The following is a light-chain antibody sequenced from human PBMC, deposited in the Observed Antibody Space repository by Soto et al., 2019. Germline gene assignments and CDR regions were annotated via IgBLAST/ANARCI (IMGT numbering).Light chain of an antibody. CDR2: GAS. V-gene: IGKV3-20*01. CDR3: KQYGSSPRYT. Sequence: EIVLTQSPGTLSLSPGERATLSCRASQSVSSSYLAWYQQKPGQAPRLLIYGASSRATGIPDRFSGRGSGTDFTITISRLEPEDFAVYYFKQYGSSPRYTCGQGTKLEIK. J-gene: IGKJ2*01. CDR1: QSVSSSY.